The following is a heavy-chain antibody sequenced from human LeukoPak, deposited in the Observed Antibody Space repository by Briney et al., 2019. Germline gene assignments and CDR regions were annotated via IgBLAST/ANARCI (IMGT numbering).Heavy chain of an antibody. Sequence: GGSLRLSCAASGFTFSTYAMSWVRQAPGKGLEWVSYISSSGSTIYYADSVKGRFTISRDNAKNSLYLQMNSLRAEDTALYYCAKASGSGSYFFDYWGQGTLVTVSS. D-gene: IGHD3-10*01. V-gene: IGHV3-48*04. CDR3: AKASGSGSYFFDY. J-gene: IGHJ4*02. CDR1: GFTFSTYA. CDR2: ISSSGSTI.